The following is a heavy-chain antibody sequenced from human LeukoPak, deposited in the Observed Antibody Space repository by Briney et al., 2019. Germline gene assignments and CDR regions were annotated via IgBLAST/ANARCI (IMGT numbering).Heavy chain of an antibody. CDR2: INPNSGGT. D-gene: IGHD6-6*01. CDR1: GYTFTGYY. V-gene: IGHV1-2*02. CDR3: ARDAARPHFRYYYYMDV. Sequence: ASVKVSCKASGYTFTGYYMHWVRQAPGQGLEWMGWINPNSGGTNYAQKFQGRVTMTRDTSISTACMELSRLRSDDTAVYYCARDAARPHFRYYYYMDVWGKGTTVTVSS. J-gene: IGHJ6*03.